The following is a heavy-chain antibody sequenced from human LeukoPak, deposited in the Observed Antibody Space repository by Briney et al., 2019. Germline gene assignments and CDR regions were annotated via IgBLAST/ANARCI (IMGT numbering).Heavy chain of an antibody. V-gene: IGHV4-59*01. CDR2: IYYSGST. CDR3: ARVSGSGRWYYYYYYMDV. Sequence: SETLSLTCTVSGGSISSYYWSWIRQPPGKGLEWIGYIYYSGSTNYNPSLKSRVTISVDTSKNQFSLKLSSVTAADTAVYYCARVSGSGRWYYYYYYMDVWGKGTTVTISS. D-gene: IGHD3-10*01. CDR1: GGSISSYY. J-gene: IGHJ6*03.